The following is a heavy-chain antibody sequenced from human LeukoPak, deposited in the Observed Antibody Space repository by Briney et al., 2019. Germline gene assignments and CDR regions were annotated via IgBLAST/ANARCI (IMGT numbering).Heavy chain of an antibody. Sequence: GGSLRLSCAASGFTFSSYEMNWVRQAPGKGLEWVSYISSSGSTIYYADSVKGRFTISRDNAKNSLYLQMNSLRAEDTAVYYCASGIAVAGTSDYWGQGTLVTVSS. V-gene: IGHV3-48*03. J-gene: IGHJ4*02. CDR1: GFTFSSYE. CDR2: ISSSGSTI. D-gene: IGHD6-19*01. CDR3: ASGIAVAGTSDY.